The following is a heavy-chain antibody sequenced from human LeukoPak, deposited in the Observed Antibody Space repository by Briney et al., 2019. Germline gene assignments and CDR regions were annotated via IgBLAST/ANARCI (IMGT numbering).Heavy chain of an antibody. Sequence: GASVKVSCKASGGTLSRYAISWVRQAPGQGLEWMGGIIPIFGTANYAQKFQGRVTITADESASTAYMELSGLRSDDTAVYNCARVVTPRYCSSPSCYWKGWFDPWGQGTLVTVSS. CDR1: GGTLSRYA. D-gene: IGHD2-2*01. CDR2: IIPIFGTA. V-gene: IGHV1-69*13. CDR3: ARVVTPRYCSSPSCYWKGWFDP. J-gene: IGHJ5*02.